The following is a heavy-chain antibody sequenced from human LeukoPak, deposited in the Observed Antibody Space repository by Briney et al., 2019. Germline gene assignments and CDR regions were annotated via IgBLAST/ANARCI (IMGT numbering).Heavy chain of an antibody. Sequence: GGSLRLSCAASRFTFSDYWMSWVRQAPGKGLEWVANIKLDGSQKFYVDSVEGRFTISRDNTKKSLYLQMSSLRAEDTAVYYCAREKVATASAFDIWGQGTMVTVSS. CDR2: IKLDGSQK. D-gene: IGHD4-23*01. V-gene: IGHV3-7*01. J-gene: IGHJ3*02. CDR3: AREKVATASAFDI. CDR1: RFTFSDYW.